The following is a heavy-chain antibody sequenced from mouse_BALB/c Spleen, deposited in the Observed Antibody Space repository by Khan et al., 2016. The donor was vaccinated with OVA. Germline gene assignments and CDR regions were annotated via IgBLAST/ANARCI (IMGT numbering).Heavy chain of an antibody. J-gene: IGHJ2*01. CDR1: GDSITSGY. CDR2: ISSSDST. Sequence: EVQLQESGPSLVKPSQTLSLTCSVTGDSITSGYWNWIRKFPGNKLEYMGYISSSDSTFYNPSLKSRISITRDTSKNQYYLQLNSVTTEDTATYCWARWNYRYDGFFDYWGQGTTLTVSS. D-gene: IGHD2-14*01. V-gene: IGHV3-8*02. CDR3: ARWNYRYDGFFDY.